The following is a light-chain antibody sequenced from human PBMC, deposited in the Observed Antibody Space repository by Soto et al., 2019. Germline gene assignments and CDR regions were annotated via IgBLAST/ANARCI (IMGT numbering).Light chain of an antibody. V-gene: IGKV3-15*01. J-gene: IGKJ3*01. CDR1: ESVPRN. Sequence: EMVMTQSPATLSVSPGERVTLSCRASESVPRNLAWYQQKPGQGPSLIIYYASTRATGVPDRFTGSGSGSEVTLNISTLQSEDCVVYHCQHYSNWPRTFGRGSKVAIK. CDR3: QHYSNWPRT. CDR2: YAS.